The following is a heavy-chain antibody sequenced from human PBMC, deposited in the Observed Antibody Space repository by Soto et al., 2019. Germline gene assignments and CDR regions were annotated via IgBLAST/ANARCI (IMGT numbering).Heavy chain of an antibody. CDR3: ARESEDLTSNFDY. J-gene: IGHJ4*02. V-gene: IGHV3-11*04. CDR1: GFSFSDYY. Sequence: GGSLRLSCAASGFSFSDYYMSWIRQAPGKGLEWVSYISSSGDTKLYADSMKGRFTVSRDNAKNSVYLEMNSLSAEDTAVYYCARESEDLTSNFDYWGQGTLVTVSS. CDR2: ISSSGDTK.